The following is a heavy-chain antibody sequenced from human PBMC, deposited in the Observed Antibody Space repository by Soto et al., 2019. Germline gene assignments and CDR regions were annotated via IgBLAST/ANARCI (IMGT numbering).Heavy chain of an antibody. J-gene: IGHJ4*02. CDR2: IYYSGST. CDR1: GGSISSSSYY. Sequence: QLQLQESGPGLVQPSETLSLTCTVSGGSISSSSYYWGWIRQPPGKGLEWIGSIYYSGSTYYNPSLKSRVTISVDTSKHQFSLKLSSVTAADTAVYYCARAPRYNWNDEGWYWGQGTLVTVSS. CDR3: ARAPRYNWNDEGWY. D-gene: IGHD1-1*01. V-gene: IGHV4-39*01.